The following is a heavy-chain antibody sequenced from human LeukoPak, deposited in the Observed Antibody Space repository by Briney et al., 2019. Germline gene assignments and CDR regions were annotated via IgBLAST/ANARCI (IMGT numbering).Heavy chain of an antibody. CDR1: GGSFSGYY. Sequence: SETLSLTCAVYGGSFSGYYWSWIRQPPGKGLEWIGEINHSGSTNYNPSLKSRVTISVDTSKNQFSLKLSSVTAADMAVYYCASTHRRFGELLYYFDYWGQGTLVTVSS. V-gene: IGHV4-34*01. CDR2: INHSGST. D-gene: IGHD3-10*01. CDR3: ASTHRRFGELLYYFDY. J-gene: IGHJ4*02.